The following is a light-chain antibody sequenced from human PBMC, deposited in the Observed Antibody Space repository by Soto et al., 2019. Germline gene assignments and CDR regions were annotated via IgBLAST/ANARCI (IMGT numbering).Light chain of an antibody. CDR1: ISDVFVYNY. V-gene: IGLV2-14*01. CDR3: SSHTISSALQV. Sequence: QSALTQPAGVSGSPGQSISISCTGTISDVFVYNYFSWDQQHPGKAPKRRIYVVSNQPSGVSNRFSGSKSGNTASLTISGIQADDEADYYCSSHTISSALQVFGTGTKVNVL. J-gene: IGLJ1*01. CDR2: VVS.